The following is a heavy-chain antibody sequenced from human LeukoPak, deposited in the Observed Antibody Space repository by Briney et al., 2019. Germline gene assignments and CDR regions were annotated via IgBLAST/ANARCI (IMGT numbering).Heavy chain of an antibody. D-gene: IGHD4/OR15-4a*01. CDR3: SRELTWSDR. CDR2: ISGTSSHI. CDR1: GFTFSDYA. Sequence: KPGGSLRLSCALSGFTFSDYAMNWVRQAPGKGLEWVSSISGTSSHIYYADSVKGRFTVTRDNAKNSLYLQMNSLGAEDTAVYYCSRELTWSDRWGQGTLVTVSS. V-gene: IGHV3-21*01. J-gene: IGHJ5*02.